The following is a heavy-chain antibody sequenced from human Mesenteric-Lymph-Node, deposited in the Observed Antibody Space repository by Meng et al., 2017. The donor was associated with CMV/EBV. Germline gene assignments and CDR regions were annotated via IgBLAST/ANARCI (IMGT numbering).Heavy chain of an antibody. J-gene: IGHJ3*02. CDR2: ISDDGSIQ. Sequence: GESLKISCAASGFIFSTYPMHWVRQAPGKGLEWVAVISDDGSIQYYTDSVKGRFSISRDSSRNTLYLQMNSLRVEDTAIYYCAGGNAFDIWGQGTMVTVSS. CDR1: GFIFSTYP. CDR3: AGGNAFDI. V-gene: IGHV3-30-3*01. D-gene: IGHD3-16*01.